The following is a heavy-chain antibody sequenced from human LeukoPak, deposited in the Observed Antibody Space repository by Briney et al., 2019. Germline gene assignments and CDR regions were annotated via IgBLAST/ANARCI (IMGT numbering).Heavy chain of an antibody. CDR2: ISYDGSNK. CDR1: GFTFSSYA. Sequence: LPGGSLRLSCAASGFTFSSYAMHWVRQAPGKGLEWVAVISYDGSNKYYADSVKGRFTISRDNSKNTLYLQMNSLRAEDTAVYYCARPYSSSWYWFDPWGQGTLVTVSS. J-gene: IGHJ5*02. CDR3: ARPYSSSWYWFDP. D-gene: IGHD6-13*01. V-gene: IGHV3-30*14.